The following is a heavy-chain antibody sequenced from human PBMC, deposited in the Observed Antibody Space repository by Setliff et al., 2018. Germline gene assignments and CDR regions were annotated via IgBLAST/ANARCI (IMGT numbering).Heavy chain of an antibody. V-gene: IGHV1-2*02. Sequence: ASVKVSCKASGYTFSDYYMHWIRQAPGQGPEWMGCISPNTGGTRFAQKFQFGVTMTADKAITTAYMELTRLTSDDTAMYYCARDLLGSQGRTFDLWGQGTLVTVSS. CDR3: ARDLLGSQGRTFDL. J-gene: IGHJ4*02. D-gene: IGHD1-26*01. CDR1: GYTFSDYY. CDR2: ISPNTGGT.